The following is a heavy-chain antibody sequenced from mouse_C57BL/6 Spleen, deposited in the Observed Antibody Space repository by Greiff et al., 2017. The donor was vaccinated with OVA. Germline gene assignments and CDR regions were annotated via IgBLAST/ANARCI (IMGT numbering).Heavy chain of an antibody. V-gene: IGHV5-17*01. Sequence: EVKLVESGGGLVKPGGSLKLSCAASGFTFSDYGMHWVRQAPEKGLEWVAYISRGSSTIYYADTVKGRFPISRDNAKNTLCLQMTSLRSEDTAMYYCARRVLGYYAMDYWGQGTSGTVSS. D-gene: IGHD3-3*01. J-gene: IGHJ4*01. CDR3: ARRVLGYYAMDY. CDR2: ISRGSSTI. CDR1: GFTFSDYG.